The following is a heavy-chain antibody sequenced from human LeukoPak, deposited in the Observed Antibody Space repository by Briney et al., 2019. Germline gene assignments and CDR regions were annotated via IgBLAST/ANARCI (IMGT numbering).Heavy chain of an antibody. V-gene: IGHV3-23*01. D-gene: IGHD3-16*02. Sequence: PGGSLRLSCAASGFTFSNYAMSWVRQAPGKGLEWVSAIRGNGVTTYDADSVKGRFTISRDNSRNTLCLEMKSLRADDTAVYYCAKVELSASGGELDPWGQGTLVIVSS. CDR2: IRGNGVTT. CDR1: GFTFSNYA. CDR3: AKVELSASGGELDP. J-gene: IGHJ5*02.